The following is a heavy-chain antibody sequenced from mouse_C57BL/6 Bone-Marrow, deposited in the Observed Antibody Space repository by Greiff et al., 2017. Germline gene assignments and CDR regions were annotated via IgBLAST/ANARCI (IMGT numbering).Heavy chain of an antibody. CDR3: AKGAYGNYVGYAMDY. D-gene: IGHD2-1*01. CDR2: IWRGGST. Sequence: VQLVESGPGLVQPSQSLSITCTVSGFSLTSYGVHWVRQSPGKGLEWLGVIWRGGSTDYNAAFMSRLSITKDNSKSQVFFKMNSLQADDTAIYYCAKGAYGNYVGYAMDYWGQGTSVTVSS. CDR1: GFSLTSYG. J-gene: IGHJ4*01. V-gene: IGHV2-5*01.